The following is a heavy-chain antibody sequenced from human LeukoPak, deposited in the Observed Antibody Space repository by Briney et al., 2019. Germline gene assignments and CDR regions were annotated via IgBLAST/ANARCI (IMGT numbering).Heavy chain of an antibody. CDR2: ISSSDSIV. V-gene: IGHV3-48*03. D-gene: IGHD3-10*01. CDR3: GRELWPGIGY. Sequence: GGSLRLSCAASGFTFSSYEMNWVRQAPGKGLEWVSYISSSDSIVYYADSVKGRFTISRDNAKNSLYLQMNSLRAEDTAVYYCGRELWPGIGYWGQGTLVTVSS. CDR1: GFTFSSYE. J-gene: IGHJ4*02.